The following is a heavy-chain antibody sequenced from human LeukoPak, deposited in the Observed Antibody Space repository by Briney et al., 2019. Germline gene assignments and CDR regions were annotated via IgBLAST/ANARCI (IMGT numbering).Heavy chain of an antibody. D-gene: IGHD3-22*01. CDR3: AREAYYHDSSGYRSYYFDY. CDR2: IDTAGDT. Sequence: PGGSLPLSCPASGFPFSDYDIHWVRRATGKGLEGVSAIDTAGDTYSADSAKVRFTISRENAKTSFYLQMNSLRAGDTAVYYCAREAYYHDSSGYRSYYFDYWGPGTLVTVSS. V-gene: IGHV3-13*01. CDR1: GFPFSDYD. J-gene: IGHJ4*02.